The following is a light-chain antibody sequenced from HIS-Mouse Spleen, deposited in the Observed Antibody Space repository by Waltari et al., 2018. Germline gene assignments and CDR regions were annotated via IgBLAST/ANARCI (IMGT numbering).Light chain of an antibody. CDR1: SGHSSYA. CDR3: YSTDSSGNHRV. CDR2: LNSDGSH. J-gene: IGLJ2*01. Sequence: QLVLTQSPSASASLGASVKLTCTLSSGHSSYAIAWHQQQPEKGPRYLMKLNSDGSHSKGDGIPERFSGSSSGTMATLTISGAQVEDEADYYCYSTDSSGNHRVFGGGTKLTVL. V-gene: IGLV4-69*01.